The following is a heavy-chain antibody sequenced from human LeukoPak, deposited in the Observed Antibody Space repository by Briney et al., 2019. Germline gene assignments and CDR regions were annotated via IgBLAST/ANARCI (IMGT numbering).Heavy chain of an antibody. V-gene: IGHV1-18*01. CDR1: GYTFTSYG. Sequence: ASVKVSCKTSGYTFTSYGINWVRQAPGQGLEWMGWISTYNGNTNYAQKFQGRVTMTTDTPTSTAYMELRSLTSDDTAVYYCARDGDRYCSTSNCYRNAYWGQGTLVTVSS. J-gene: IGHJ4*02. D-gene: IGHD2-2*02. CDR2: ISTYNGNT. CDR3: ARDGDRYCSTSNCYRNAY.